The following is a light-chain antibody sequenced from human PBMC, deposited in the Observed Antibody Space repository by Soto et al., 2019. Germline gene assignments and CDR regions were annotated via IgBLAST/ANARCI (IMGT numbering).Light chain of an antibody. J-gene: IGKJ2*01. CDR2: GAS. CDR1: QSVNSTY. CDR3: QQYGSSPYT. V-gene: IGKV3-20*01. Sequence: EIVLTQSPATLPLSTGERATLSCRASQSVNSTYLAWYQQKPGQAPRLLIYGASSRATGIPDRFSGSGSGTDFTLTISRLEPEDFVVYYCQQYGSSPYTFGQGTKLEIK.